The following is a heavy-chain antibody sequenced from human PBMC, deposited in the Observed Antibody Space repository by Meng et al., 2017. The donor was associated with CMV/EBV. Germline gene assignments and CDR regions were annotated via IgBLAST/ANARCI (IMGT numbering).Heavy chain of an antibody. CDR3: ARDQMVRGVYYYYYGMDV. D-gene: IGHD3-10*01. Sequence: GSLRLSCTVSGGSVSSGSYYWSWIRQPPGKGLEWIGYIYYSGSTNYNPSLKSRVTISVDTSKNQFSLKLSPVTAADTAVYYCARDQMVRGVYYYYYGMDVWGQGTTVTVSS. V-gene: IGHV4-61*01. CDR1: GGSVSSGSYY. J-gene: IGHJ6*02. CDR2: IYYSGST.